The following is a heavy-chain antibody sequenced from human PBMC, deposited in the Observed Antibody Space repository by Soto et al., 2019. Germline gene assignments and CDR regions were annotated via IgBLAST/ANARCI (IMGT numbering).Heavy chain of an antibody. CDR2: ISSSSSYI. Sequence: PVGSLRLSCAASGFTFSSYSMNWVRQAPGKGLEWVSSISSSSSYIYYADSVKGRFTISRDNAKNSLYLQMNSLRAEDTAVYYCARSVLVQVSYGMDVWGQGTTVTVSS. J-gene: IGHJ6*02. V-gene: IGHV3-21*01. CDR3: ARSVLVQVSYGMDV. CDR1: GFTFSSYS.